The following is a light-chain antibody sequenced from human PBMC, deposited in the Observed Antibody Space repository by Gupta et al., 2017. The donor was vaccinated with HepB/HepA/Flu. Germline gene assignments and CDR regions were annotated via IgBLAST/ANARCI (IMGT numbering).Light chain of an antibody. Sequence: QSVLTQPPSASWTPWQRVTVSCAGSSSNIGSNTVSWYQQLPGTAPKLLVYSKNQRPSGVPDRFSGSKSGTSASLAISGLQSEDEADYYCAAWDDGRNGPWVFGGGTKLTVL. V-gene: IGLV1-44*01. CDR2: SKN. CDR1: SSNIGSNT. CDR3: AAWDDGRNGPWV. J-gene: IGLJ3*02.